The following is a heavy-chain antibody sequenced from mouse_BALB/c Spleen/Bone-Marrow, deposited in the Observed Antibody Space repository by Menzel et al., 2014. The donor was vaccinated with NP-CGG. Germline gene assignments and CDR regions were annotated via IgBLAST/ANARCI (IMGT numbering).Heavy chain of an antibody. CDR3: ARWAIADALDY. CDR2: IYPGDGDT. CDR1: GYTFSGYW. V-gene: IGHV1-80*01. J-gene: IGHJ4*01. Sequence: VQLQQSGAELVRPGSSVEISCKASGYTFSGYWMNWVKQRPGQGLEWIGQIYPGDGDTNYNENFRGKATLTADKSSSTAYMQLSSLTSEDSAVYSCARWAIADALDYWGQGTSVTVSS.